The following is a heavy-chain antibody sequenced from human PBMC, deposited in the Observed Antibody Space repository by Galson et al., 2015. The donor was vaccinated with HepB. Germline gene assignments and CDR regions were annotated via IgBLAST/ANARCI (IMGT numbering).Heavy chain of an antibody. J-gene: IGHJ3*02. CDR3: ARVLMVYASSRWRAFDI. D-gene: IGHD2-8*01. CDR1: GYMFTSFG. V-gene: IGHV1-18*01. Sequence: SVKVSCKASGYMFTSFGVSWMRQAPGQGLEWMGWVSAYNGYNGKTDYAQKFQGRVTMTTDTSTSTAYMELRSLRSEDTAVYYCARVLMVYASSRWRAFDIWGQGTMVTVSS. CDR2: VSAYNGYNGKT.